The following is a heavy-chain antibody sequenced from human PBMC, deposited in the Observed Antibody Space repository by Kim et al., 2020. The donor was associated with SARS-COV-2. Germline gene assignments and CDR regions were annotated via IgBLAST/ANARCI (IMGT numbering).Heavy chain of an antibody. CDR1: GFTFSSYG. Sequence: GGSLRLSCAASGFTFSSYGMHWVRQAPGKGLEWVAVISYDGSNKYYADSVKGRFTISRDNSKNTLYLQMNSLRAEDTAVYYCARGANYYDSSGYYYPFDYWGQGTLVTVSS. CDR3: ARGANYYDSSGYYYPFDY. D-gene: IGHD3-22*01. V-gene: IGHV3-33*05. J-gene: IGHJ4*02. CDR2: ISYDGSNK.